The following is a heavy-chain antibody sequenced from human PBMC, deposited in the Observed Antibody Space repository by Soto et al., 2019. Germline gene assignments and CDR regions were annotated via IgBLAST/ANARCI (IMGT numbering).Heavy chain of an antibody. Sequence: PGGSLRLSCAASGFTFSSYSMNWVRQAPGKGLEWVSSISSSSSYIYYADSVKGRFTISRDNAKNSLYLQMNSLRAEDTAVYYCARDLTPLRFLEWLPSAPYYYGMDVWGQGTTVTVS. D-gene: IGHD3-3*01. V-gene: IGHV3-21*01. CDR2: ISSSSSYI. J-gene: IGHJ6*02. CDR3: ARDLTPLRFLEWLPSAPYYYGMDV. CDR1: GFTFSSYS.